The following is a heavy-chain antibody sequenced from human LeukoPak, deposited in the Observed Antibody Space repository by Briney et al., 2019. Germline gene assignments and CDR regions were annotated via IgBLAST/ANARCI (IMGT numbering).Heavy chain of an antibody. CDR3: AKDPHIVVVPAARGNWFDP. CDR2: ISGSGGST. J-gene: IGHJ5*02. D-gene: IGHD2-2*01. CDR1: GFTFSSYA. V-gene: IGHV3-23*01. Sequence: GGSLRLSCAASGFTFSSYAMSWVRQAPGKGLEWVSAISGSGGSTYCADSVKGRSTISRDNSKNTLYLQMNSLRAEDTAVYYCAKDPHIVVVPAARGNWFDPWGQGTLVTVSS.